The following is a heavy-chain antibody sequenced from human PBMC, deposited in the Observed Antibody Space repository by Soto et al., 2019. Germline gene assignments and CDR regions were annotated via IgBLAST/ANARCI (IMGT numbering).Heavy chain of an antibody. Sequence: QLQLQESGPGLVKPSETLSLTCTVSGGSISSSSYYWGWIRQPPGKGLEWIGRIYYSGSTYYNPSLNSRVTISVDASKHQFSLKLSSVTAADTAVYYCASAFSAYDYIWGSYRLSPFDPWGQGTLVTVSS. CDR2: IYYSGST. CDR1: GGSISSSSYY. V-gene: IGHV4-39*01. J-gene: IGHJ5*02. D-gene: IGHD3-16*02. CDR3: ASAFSAYDYIWGSYRLSPFDP.